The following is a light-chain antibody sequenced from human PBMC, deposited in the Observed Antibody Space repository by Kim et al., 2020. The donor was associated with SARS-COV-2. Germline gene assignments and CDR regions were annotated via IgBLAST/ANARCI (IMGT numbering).Light chain of an antibody. CDR2: EVH. CDR3: CSYAGRNIYV. V-gene: IGLV2-23*02. Sequence: GQSITIACTGNNSDVGKYDSVSWYQQHPGKAPKGIIFEVHKRPSWVSDRFSGSKSANTASLTISGLQSEDEADYYCCSYAGRNIYVFGTGTKVTVL. CDR1: NSDVGKYDS. J-gene: IGLJ1*01.